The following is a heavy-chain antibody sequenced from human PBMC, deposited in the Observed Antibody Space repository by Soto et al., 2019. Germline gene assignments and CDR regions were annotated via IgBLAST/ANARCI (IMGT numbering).Heavy chain of an antibody. J-gene: IGHJ6*02. D-gene: IGHD3-3*01. CDR3: ARDGGGMDV. CDR1: GGTFSSYT. CDR2: IIPILGIA. V-gene: IGHV1-69*08. Sequence: QVQLVQSGAEVKKPGSSVKVSCKASGGTFSSYTICWVRHAPGQGLEWMGRIIPILGIANYAQKVQCRVTITAHKSTSTAYMELSSLRAENTAVYYCARDGGGMDVWGQVTTVTVSS.